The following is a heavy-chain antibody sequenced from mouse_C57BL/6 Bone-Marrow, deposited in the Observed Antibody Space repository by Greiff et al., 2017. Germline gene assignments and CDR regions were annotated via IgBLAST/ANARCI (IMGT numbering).Heavy chain of an antibody. V-gene: IGHV1-15*01. CDR1: GYTFTDYE. CDR3: TVDGYSDY. Sequence: VQLQQSGAELVRPGASVTLSCKASGYTFTDYEMHWVKQTPVHGLEWIGAIDPETGGTAYNQKFKGKAILTADKASSTAYMELRSLTSEDSAVYYCTVDGYSDYWGQGTTLTVSS. CDR2: IDPETGGT. J-gene: IGHJ2*01. D-gene: IGHD2-3*01.